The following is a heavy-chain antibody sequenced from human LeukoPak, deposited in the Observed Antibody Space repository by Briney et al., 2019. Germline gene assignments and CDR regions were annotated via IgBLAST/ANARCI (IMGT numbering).Heavy chain of an antibody. CDR3: ARVWGSSGWYSIDY. CDR2: IIPIFGTA. J-gene: IGHJ4*02. CDR1: GGTFTSYA. V-gene: IGHV1-69*13. D-gene: IGHD6-19*01. Sequence: AVKVSCKASGGTFTSYAISWVRQAPGQGLEWMGGIIPIFGTANYAQKFQGRVTITADESTSTAYMELSSLRSEDTAVYYCARVWGSSGWYSIDYWGQGTLVTVSS.